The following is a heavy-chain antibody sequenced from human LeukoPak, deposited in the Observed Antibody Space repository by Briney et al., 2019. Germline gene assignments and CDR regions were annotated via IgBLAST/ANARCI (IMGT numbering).Heavy chain of an antibody. D-gene: IGHD6-19*01. V-gene: IGHV4-34*01. Sequence: SETLSLTCAVYGGSFSGYYWSWIRQPPGKGLEWIGEINHSGSTNYNPSLKSRVTISVDTSKNQFSLKLSSVTAADTAVYYCASSKKNSSGWFTQPDYGGQGPLVTVSA. J-gene: IGHJ4*02. CDR3: ASSKKNSSGWFTQPDY. CDR1: GGSFSGYY. CDR2: INHSGST.